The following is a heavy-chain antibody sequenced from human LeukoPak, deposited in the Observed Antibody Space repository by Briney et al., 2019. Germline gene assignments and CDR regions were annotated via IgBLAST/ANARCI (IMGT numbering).Heavy chain of an antibody. CDR1: GFTFSSYA. Sequence: GGSLRLSCAASGFTFSSYAMSWVRQAPGKGLEWVSAISGSGGSTYYADSVKGRFTISRDNSKNTLYLQMNSLRAEDTAVYYCAKDGGALQWVAGSFSLSNFDYWGQGTLVTVSS. CDR3: AKDGGALQWVAGSFSLSNFDY. D-gene: IGHD6-19*01. V-gene: IGHV3-23*01. J-gene: IGHJ4*02. CDR2: ISGSGGST.